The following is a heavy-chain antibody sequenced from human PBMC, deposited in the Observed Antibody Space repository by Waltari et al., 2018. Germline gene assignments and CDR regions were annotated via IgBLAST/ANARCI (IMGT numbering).Heavy chain of an antibody. CDR3: ARGPDRAKAGID. V-gene: IGHV4-34*01. CDR1: GGSFGGNY. CDR2: INHSGAA. D-gene: IGHD5-18*01. J-gene: IGHJ4*02. Sequence: QVQLQQWGAGLLKPSETLSLTCPVYGGSFGGNYWNWIRQPPGKGLEWIGEINHSGAATYNPSLKSRVTISIDTSKNQFSLKLNSVTAADTAVYYCARGPDRAKAGIDWGQGTLVTVSS.